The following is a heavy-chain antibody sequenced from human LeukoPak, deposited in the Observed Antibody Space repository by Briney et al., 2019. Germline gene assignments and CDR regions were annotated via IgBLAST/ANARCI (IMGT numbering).Heavy chain of an antibody. J-gene: IGHJ6*03. CDR2: IYYSGST. CDR1: GGSISRYY. V-gene: IGHV4-59*03. D-gene: IGHD4-23*01. CDR3: AGGGFYYKDV. Sequence: SETLSLTCTVTGGSISRYYWSWIRQPPGKGLEWIGYIYYSGSTNYNPSLKSRVTISVDKSKNQFSLKLSSVTAADTAVYYGAGGGFYYKDVWGKGNTVTISS.